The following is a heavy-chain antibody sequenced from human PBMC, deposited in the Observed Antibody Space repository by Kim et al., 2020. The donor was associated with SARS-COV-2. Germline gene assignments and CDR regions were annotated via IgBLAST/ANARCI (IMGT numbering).Heavy chain of an antibody. J-gene: IGHJ5*01. D-gene: IGHD5-12*01. CDR2: MNPKSGDT. Sequence: ASVKVSCKASGFTFSNYDINWVRQATGQGLEWMGWMNPKSGDTRYAQKFQGRVSMTRDTSISTAYMELRSLTSDDTAVYFCARGLGDYSGEDFPICSSWG. V-gene: IGHV1-8*01. CDR3: ARGLGDYSGEDFPICSS. CDR1: GFTFSNYD.